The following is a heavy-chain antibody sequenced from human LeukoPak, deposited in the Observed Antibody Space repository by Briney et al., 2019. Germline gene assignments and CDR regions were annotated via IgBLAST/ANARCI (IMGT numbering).Heavy chain of an antibody. J-gene: IGHJ4*02. CDR2: ASATENST. CDR3: TKDLMTGFSSGWYFGY. D-gene: IGHD6-19*01. Sequence: GGSLRLSCAASGATLHSFAMSWVRQAPGKGLEWLAVASATENSTNYSDSVRGRFIISTDSSKKSLYSQMNSLRAEDTAVYYCTKDLMTGFSSGWYFGYWGLGTLVTLST. V-gene: IGHV3-23*01. CDR1: GATLHSFA.